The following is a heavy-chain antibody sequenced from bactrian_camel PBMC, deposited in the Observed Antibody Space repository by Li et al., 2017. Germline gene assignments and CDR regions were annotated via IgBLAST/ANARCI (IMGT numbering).Heavy chain of an antibody. CDR3: RLSRIVRSYVDQSSSQTTITT. CDR1: TRRPNY. V-gene: IGHV3S10*01. Sequence: VQLVESGGGSVQAGGSLRLSCTYTRRPNYVTWFRQGPGNGREGVACIEDDGRTTYADSVEGRFTISKDNAKNTLFLRMDSLKPGTLACTTVRLSRIVRSYVDQSSSQTTITTLARGPRSPSP. CDR2: IEDDGRT. D-gene: IGHD6*01. J-gene: IGHJ4*01.